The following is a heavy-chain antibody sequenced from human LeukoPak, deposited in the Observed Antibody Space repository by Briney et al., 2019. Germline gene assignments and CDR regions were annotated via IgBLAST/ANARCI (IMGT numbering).Heavy chain of an antibody. CDR2: ISSIGGST. D-gene: IGHD3-16*01. V-gene: IGHV3-23*01. Sequence: GGSLRLSCAASGFTVHSNYMSWVRQAPGKGLEWVSGISSIGGSTYYADSVKGRFTISGDNSKNTLYLQMNSQRAEDTAVYYCAQGGHDYYYMHVWGKGTTVTVSS. CDR1: GFTVHSNY. J-gene: IGHJ6*03. CDR3: AQGGHDYYYMHV.